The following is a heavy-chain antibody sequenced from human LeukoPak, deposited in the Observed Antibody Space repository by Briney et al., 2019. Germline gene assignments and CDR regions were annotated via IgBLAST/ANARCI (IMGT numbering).Heavy chain of an antibody. CDR3: AVQSRELNIGVVRAANRAFDI. Sequence: SETLSLTCAVYGGSFSGYYWSWIRQPPGKGLELIGETNHSGSTNYNPSFKSRVTISVDTSKNQFSMKLSSVTAADTAVYYCAVQSRELNIGVVRAANRAFDIWGQGTMVTVSS. J-gene: IGHJ3*02. CDR2: TNHSGST. D-gene: IGHD2-2*01. CDR1: GGSFSGYY. V-gene: IGHV4-34*01.